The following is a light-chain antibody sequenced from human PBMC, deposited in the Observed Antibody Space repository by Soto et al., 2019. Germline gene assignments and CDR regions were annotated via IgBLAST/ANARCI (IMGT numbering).Light chain of an antibody. CDR1: SSDVGSYKF. CDR2: EGS. J-gene: IGLJ2*01. Sequence: QSALTQPASVSGSPGQSITISCTGTSSDVGSYKFVSWYQQYPGKAPKLMIYEGSKRPSGVSDRFSGSKSGTSASLAITGLQADDEADYYCQSYDRSVVGLLFGVGTKLTVL. CDR3: QSYDRSVVGLL. V-gene: IGLV2-14*02.